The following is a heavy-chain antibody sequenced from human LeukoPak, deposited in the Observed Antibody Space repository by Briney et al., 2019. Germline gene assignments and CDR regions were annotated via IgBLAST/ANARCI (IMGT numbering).Heavy chain of an antibody. J-gene: IGHJ4*02. V-gene: IGHV3-23*01. D-gene: IGHD4-11*01. CDR2: ISGGRGST. CDR1: GFTFSSRDW. Sequence: GGSLRLSCVASGFTFSSRDWMTWVRQAPGKGLQWVSAISGGRGSTYYADSVKGRFTISRDNSKNTLYLQMHSLRAEDTAVYYCTKSNPPFDYWGQGTLVTVSS. CDR3: TKSNPPFDY.